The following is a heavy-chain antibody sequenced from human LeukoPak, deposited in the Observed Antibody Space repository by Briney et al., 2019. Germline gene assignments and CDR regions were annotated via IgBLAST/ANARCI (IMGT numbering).Heavy chain of an antibody. V-gene: IGHV4-31*03. J-gene: IGHJ5*02. Sequence: SQTLSLTCTVSGASISSGGFYWSWIRQCPGRGLEWLGYIYYSGSTSYNPSLKSRVTISVDTSKDQFSLKLSSVTAADTAVYYCARHYGPWGQGTLVTVSS. CDR1: GASISSGGFY. CDR2: IYYSGST. D-gene: IGHD3-16*01. CDR3: ARHYGP.